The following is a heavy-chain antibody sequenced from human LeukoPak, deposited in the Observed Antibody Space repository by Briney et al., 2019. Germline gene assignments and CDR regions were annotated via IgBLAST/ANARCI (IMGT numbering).Heavy chain of an antibody. CDR1: GFTFSSYE. CDR3: AREDFSGIRYFDWNIPRGMDV. V-gene: IGHV3-48*02. CDR2: ISSSSSTI. Sequence: GGSLRLSCAASGFTFSSYEMNWVRQAPGKGLEWVSYISSSSSTIYYADSVKGRFTISRDNAKNSLYLQMNSLRDEDTAVYYCAREDFSGIRYFDWNIPRGMDVWGQGTTVTVSS. D-gene: IGHD3-9*01. J-gene: IGHJ6*02.